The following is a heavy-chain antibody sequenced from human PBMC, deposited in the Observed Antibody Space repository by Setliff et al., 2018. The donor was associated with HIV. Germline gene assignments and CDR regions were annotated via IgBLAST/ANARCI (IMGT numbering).Heavy chain of an antibody. J-gene: IGHJ3*02. CDR3: ASKVHCTNGVCLDAFDI. Sequence: GASVKVSCKASGYSFTRNFVHWVRQAPGQGLEWMGWISAANGDTNFAQKFQGRVTMTTDTLTSTAYMELRSLRSDDTAVYYCASKVHCTNGVCLDAFDIWGQGTMVTVSS. CDR2: ISAANGDT. V-gene: IGHV1-18*01. D-gene: IGHD2-8*01. CDR1: GYSFTRNF.